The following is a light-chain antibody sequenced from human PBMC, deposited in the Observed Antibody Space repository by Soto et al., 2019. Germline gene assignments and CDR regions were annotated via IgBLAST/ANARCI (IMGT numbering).Light chain of an antibody. CDR1: SXDVGTYNL. V-gene: IGLV2-23*01. Sequence: QSVLTQPASVSGSPGQSITISCTGTSXDVGTYNLVSWYRQHPGKAPKLMVYEGTKRPSGVSNRFSGSKSGNTASLTISGLQAEDEADYYCCSYVGSSTYVFGTGTKVTVL. J-gene: IGLJ1*01. CDR2: EGT. CDR3: CSYVGSSTYV.